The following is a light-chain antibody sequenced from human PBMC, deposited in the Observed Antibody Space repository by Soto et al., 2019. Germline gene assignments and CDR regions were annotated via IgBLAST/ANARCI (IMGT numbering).Light chain of an antibody. CDR1: QSVTANY. CDR3: LQYGVPLWT. Sequence: EIALTQSPGTLSLSPGERATLSCRASQSVTANYLAWYQQKPGQPPRLLIYAASIGATGVPDRFSGSGSGTDFTLTISRLEREDFAVYYCLQYGVPLWTFGQGTKGEIK. V-gene: IGKV3-20*01. CDR2: AAS. J-gene: IGKJ1*01.